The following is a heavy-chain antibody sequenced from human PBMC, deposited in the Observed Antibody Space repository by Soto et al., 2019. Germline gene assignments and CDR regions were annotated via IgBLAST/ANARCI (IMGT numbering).Heavy chain of an antibody. D-gene: IGHD3-10*01. CDR3: ARDGRLSFYYYGMDV. Sequence: GGSLRLSCAASGFTFSSYWMSWVRQAPGKGLEWVANIKQDGSEKYYVDSVKGRFTISRDNAKNSLYLQMNSLRAEDTAVYYCARDGRLSFYYYGMDVWGQGTTVTVSS. CDR1: GFTFSSYW. V-gene: IGHV3-7*01. J-gene: IGHJ6*02. CDR2: IKQDGSEK.